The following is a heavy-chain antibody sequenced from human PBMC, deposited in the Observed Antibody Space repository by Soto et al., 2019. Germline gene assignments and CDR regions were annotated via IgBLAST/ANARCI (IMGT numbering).Heavy chain of an antibody. CDR2: ISAYKGNT. CDR3: ARASAAGLTAS. D-gene: IGHD6-13*01. CDR1: GYTFTSYG. J-gene: IGHJ5*02. Sequence: QVQLVQSGAEVKKPGASVKVSCKASGYTFTSYGISWVRQAPGQGLEWMGWISAYKGNTKYAQKFQGRVTIPTATPTSTAYMEVRSLRSADTAVYYCARASAAGLTASWGQGTLVTVSS. V-gene: IGHV1-18*01.